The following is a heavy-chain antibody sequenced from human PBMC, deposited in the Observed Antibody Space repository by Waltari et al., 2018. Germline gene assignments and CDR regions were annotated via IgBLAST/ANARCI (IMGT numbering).Heavy chain of an antibody. Sequence: QVQLQESGPGLVKPSETLSLTCTVSGGSISSYYWSWIRQPPGKGLEWIGYIYYSGSTNYNPSLKSRVTISVDTSKNQFSLKLSSVTAADTAVYYCAREKEQWEPDAGHFDYWGQGTLVTVSS. J-gene: IGHJ4*02. V-gene: IGHV4-59*01. CDR1: GGSISSYY. CDR3: AREKEQWEPDAGHFDY. CDR2: IYYSGST. D-gene: IGHD1-26*01.